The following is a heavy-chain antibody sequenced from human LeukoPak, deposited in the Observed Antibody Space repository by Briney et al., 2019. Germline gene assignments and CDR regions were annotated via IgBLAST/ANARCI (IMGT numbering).Heavy chain of an antibody. CDR1: GFTFSSYA. CDR2: ISYDGSNK. V-gene: IGHV3-30*18. D-gene: IGHD1-26*01. Sequence: GGSLRLSCVASGFTFSSYAMSWVRQAPGKGLEWGAVISYDGSNKYYADSVKGRFTISRDNSKNTLYLQMNSLRAEDTAVYYCAKDPGGRGDWFDPWGQGTLVTVSS. CDR3: AKDPGGRGDWFDP. J-gene: IGHJ5*02.